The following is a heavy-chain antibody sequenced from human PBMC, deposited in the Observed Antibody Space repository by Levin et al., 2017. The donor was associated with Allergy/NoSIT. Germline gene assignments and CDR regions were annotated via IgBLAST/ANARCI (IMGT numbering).Heavy chain of an antibody. CDR2: IYWDDDK. D-gene: IGHD3-22*01. J-gene: IGHJ4*02. V-gene: IGHV2-5*02. CDR3: ARTEGRGDSSGYHFDY. Sequence: SGPTLVKPTQTLTLTCTFSGFLLSTSGVGVGWIRQPPGKALEWLALIYWDDDKRYSPYLKSRLTITKDTSKNQVVLTMTNMDPVDTATYYCARTEGRGDSSGYHFDYWGQGTLVTVSS. CDR1: GFLLSTSGVG.